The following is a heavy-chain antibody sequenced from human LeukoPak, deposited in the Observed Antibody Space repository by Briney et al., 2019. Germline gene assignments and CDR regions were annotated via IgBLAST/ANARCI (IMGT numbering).Heavy chain of an antibody. D-gene: IGHD5-24*01. CDR2: IYTSGST. Sequence: SQTLSLTCTVSGGSISSTNYYWSWIRQPAGKGLEWIGRIYTSGSTNYNPSLTSRVTISVDTSKNPFSLKLSSVTAADTAVYYCAREPRDGYNSLDYWGQGTLVTVSS. CDR1: GGSISSTNYY. CDR3: AREPRDGYNSLDY. J-gene: IGHJ4*02. V-gene: IGHV4-61*02.